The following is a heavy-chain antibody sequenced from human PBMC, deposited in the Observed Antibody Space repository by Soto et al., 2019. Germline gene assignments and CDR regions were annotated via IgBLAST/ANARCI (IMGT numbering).Heavy chain of an antibody. CDR2: IITALSPA. CDR1: GGTLNNYA. CDR3: ATGGTWARLDN. J-gene: IGHJ4*02. D-gene: IGHD6-25*01. Sequence: QVQLVQSGAEVKKPGSSLKVSCTAAGGTLNNYAISWLRQAPGQGLEWMGVIITALSPAIYAQKIQGRVYITVEEAKQEVHMHMCSHRSEDPAAYYCATGGTWARLDNWGQGTLVTVSS. V-gene: IGHV1-69*01.